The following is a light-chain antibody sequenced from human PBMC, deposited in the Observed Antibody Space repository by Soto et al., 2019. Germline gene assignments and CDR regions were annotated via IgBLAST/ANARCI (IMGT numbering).Light chain of an antibody. CDR2: DVS. J-gene: IGLJ1*01. CDR1: SSDVGGYNY. Sequence: QSVLTQPASVSGSPGQSITISCTGTSSDVGGYNYVSWYQHHPGKAPKLIIYDVSNRPSGVSNRFSGSKSGNTASLTISGLQPEDGADYYSDSNTTNNPRQQVFGTVTRVTDL. V-gene: IGLV2-14*03. CDR3: DSNTTNNPRQQV.